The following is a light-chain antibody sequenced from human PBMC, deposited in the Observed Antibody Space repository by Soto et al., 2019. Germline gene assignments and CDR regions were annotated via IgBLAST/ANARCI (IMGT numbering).Light chain of an antibody. V-gene: IGKV1-5*03. Sequence: DIQMTQSPSTLSGSVGDRVTITCRASQTISSWLAWYQQKPGKAPKLLIYKASTLKSGVPSRFSGSGSGTELTLTISSLQPDDFATYYCQHYNSYPWTFGQGTTVDIK. J-gene: IGKJ1*01. CDR2: KAS. CDR3: QHYNSYPWT. CDR1: QTISSW.